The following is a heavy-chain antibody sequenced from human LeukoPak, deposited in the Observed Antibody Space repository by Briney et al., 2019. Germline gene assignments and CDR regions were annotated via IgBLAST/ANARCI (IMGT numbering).Heavy chain of an antibody. CDR3: ARATTVVTPRALSY. J-gene: IGHJ4*02. Sequence: ASVKVSCKASGYTFTSYDINWVRQATGQGLEWMGWMNPNSGNTGYAQKFQGRVTITRNTSISTAYMELSILRSEDTAVYYCARATTVVTPRALSYWGQGTLVTVSS. CDR2: MNPNSGNT. D-gene: IGHD4-23*01. V-gene: IGHV1-8*03. CDR1: GYTFTSYD.